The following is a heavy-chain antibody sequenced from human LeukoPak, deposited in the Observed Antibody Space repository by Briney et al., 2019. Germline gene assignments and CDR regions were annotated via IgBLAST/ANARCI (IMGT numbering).Heavy chain of an antibody. D-gene: IGHD3-10*01. CDR2: INHSGST. CDR3: ARITMVRGVIGLGYYYGMDV. J-gene: IGHJ6*04. Sequence: SETLSLTCAVYGGSFSGYYWSWIRQPPGKGLEWIGEINHSGSTNYNPSLKSRVTISVDTSKNQLSLKLSSVTAADTAVYYCARITMVRGVIGLGYYYGMDVWGKGTTVTVSS. V-gene: IGHV4-34*01. CDR1: GGSFSGYY.